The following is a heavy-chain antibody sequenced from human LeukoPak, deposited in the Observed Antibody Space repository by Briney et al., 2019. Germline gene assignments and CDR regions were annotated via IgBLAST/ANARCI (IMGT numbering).Heavy chain of an antibody. CDR2: IYYSGST. CDR1: GGSISSYY. D-gene: IGHD6-13*01. J-gene: IGHJ4*02. Sequence: SETLSLTCTVSGGSISSYYWSWIRQPPGKGLEWIGNIYYSGSTNYNPSLKSRVTISVDTSKNQFSLKLSSVTAADTAVYYCARHATGIAAAGPGSVDYWGQGTLVTVSS. V-gene: IGHV4-59*08. CDR3: ARHATGIAAAGPGSVDY.